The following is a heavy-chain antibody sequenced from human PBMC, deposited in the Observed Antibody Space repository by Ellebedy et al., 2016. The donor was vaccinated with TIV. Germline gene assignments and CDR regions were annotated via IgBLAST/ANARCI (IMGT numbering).Heavy chain of an antibody. Sequence: GESLKISXAASGFTFSSYAMSWVRQAPGKGLEWLSTISDSTYTTYYADSVRGRFTISRDNSKNTLYLHMSSLRVEDTAVYYCAKGALWFGEIDAFDVWGQGTMVTVS. CDR1: GFTFSSYA. J-gene: IGHJ3*01. CDR3: AKGALWFGEIDAFDV. CDR2: ISDSTYTT. V-gene: IGHV3-23*01. D-gene: IGHD3-10*01.